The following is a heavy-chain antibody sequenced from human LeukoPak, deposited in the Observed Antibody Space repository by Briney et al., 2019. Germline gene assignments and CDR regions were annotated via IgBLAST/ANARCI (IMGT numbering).Heavy chain of an antibody. D-gene: IGHD2-15*01. V-gene: IGHV3-7*01. J-gene: IGHJ4*02. Sequence: GGSLRLSCAASGFSFRNYWMGWVRQAPGKGLEWVANTKPDGSAEYYADSVRGRFTASRDNANNLLYLQLNRLRAEDTAVYYCARDGGLHTNFDYWAREPCSPSPQ. CDR3: ARDGGLHTNFDY. CDR2: TKPDGSAE. CDR1: GFSFRNYW.